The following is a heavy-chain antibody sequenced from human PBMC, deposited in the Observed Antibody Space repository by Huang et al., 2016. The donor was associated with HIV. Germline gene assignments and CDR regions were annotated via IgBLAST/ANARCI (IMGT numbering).Heavy chain of an antibody. D-gene: IGHD3-22*01. CDR1: GGTFSTYA. Sequence: QVQLVQSGAEVKKPGSSVKVSCKASGGTFSTYAINWVRQAPGQGLEWMGGIIPICGIANYAQKFRDRVTITADESTSTAHVALSSLSSEDTAVYYCSIYNYDASGYYSFDYWGQGTLVTVSS. CDR3: SIYNYDASGYYSFDY. J-gene: IGHJ4*02. V-gene: IGHV1-69*01. CDR2: IIPICGIA.